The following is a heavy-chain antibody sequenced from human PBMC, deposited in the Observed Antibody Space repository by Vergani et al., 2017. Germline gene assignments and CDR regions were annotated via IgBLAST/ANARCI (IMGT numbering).Heavy chain of an antibody. D-gene: IGHD1-1*01. J-gene: IGHJ1*01. V-gene: IGHV3-30*03. CDR2: ISYDGTQK. Sequence: VHLLESGGGLVQSGGSPRLSCAASGFTSSYYGMHWVRQAPGKGLEWVAVISYDGTQKYYADSVKGRFTISRDNSKSTLYLQMNSLRTEDTAVYYCATKSCGTPGCQIGYFREWGQGTLVTVSS. CDR3: ATKSCGTPGCQIGYFRE. CDR1: GFTSSYYG.